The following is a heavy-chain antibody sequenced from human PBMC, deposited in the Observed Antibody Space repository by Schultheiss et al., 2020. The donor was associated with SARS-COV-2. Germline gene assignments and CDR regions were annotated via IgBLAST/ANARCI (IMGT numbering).Heavy chain of an antibody. V-gene: IGHV3-21*04. CDR2: ISSSSSYI. Sequence: GESLKISCAASGFTFSDYSMNWVRQAPGKGLEWVSSISSSSSYIYYADSVEGRFTISRDNSKDTLYLHMNSLRADDTAVYYCAKVAYSNGWNSYLDYWGQGTPVTVSS. CDR3: AKVAYSNGWNSYLDY. J-gene: IGHJ4*02. CDR1: GFTFSDYS. D-gene: IGHD6-19*01.